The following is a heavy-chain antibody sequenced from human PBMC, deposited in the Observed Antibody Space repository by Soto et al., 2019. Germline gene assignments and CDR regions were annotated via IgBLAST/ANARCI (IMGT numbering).Heavy chain of an antibody. CDR3: AKSPRYCTNGLCYPVYYFDY. J-gene: IGHJ4*02. CDR2: INGGGVST. Sequence: EVQLLESGGGLVQPGGSLRLSCAASGFTFSSDAMSCVRQAPGKGLEWVSGINGGGVSTYYAESVKGRFTISRDNSKNTVYLQMNSLRAEDTAVYYCAKSPRYCTNGLCYPVYYFDYWGQGSLVTVSS. V-gene: IGHV3-23*01. D-gene: IGHD2-8*01. CDR1: GFTFSSDA.